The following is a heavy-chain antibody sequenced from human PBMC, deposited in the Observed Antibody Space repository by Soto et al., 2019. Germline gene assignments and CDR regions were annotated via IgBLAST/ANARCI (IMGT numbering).Heavy chain of an antibody. CDR1: GYTFRSYG. CDR2: ISVYNGNR. Sequence: QVQLVQSGTEVKKPGASVNISCKASGYTFRSYGISWVRQAPGQGLEWIGWISVYNGNRKYAQRFQDRVTMTTDISTNTAYMQLRSLTSEDTAVYYCARRDYYDGTGYFRHWGQGTLVTVSS. D-gene: IGHD3-22*01. CDR3: ARRDYYDGTGYFRH. J-gene: IGHJ1*01. V-gene: IGHV1-18*04.